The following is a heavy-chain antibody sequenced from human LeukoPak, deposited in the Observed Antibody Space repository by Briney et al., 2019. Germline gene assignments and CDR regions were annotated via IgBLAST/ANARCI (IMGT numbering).Heavy chain of an antibody. J-gene: IGHJ6*03. D-gene: IGHD5-18*01. CDR1: GYSISSGYY. CDR3: ASPAMAFIDQGRYNYYYYMDV. CDR2: IYHSGST. V-gene: IGHV4-38-2*02. Sequence: PSETLSLTCTVSGYSISSGYYWGWIRQPPGKGLEWIGSIYHSGSTYYNPSLRSRVTISVDTSKNQFSLKLSSVTAADTAVYYCASPAMAFIDQGRYNYYYYMDVWGKGTTVTVSS.